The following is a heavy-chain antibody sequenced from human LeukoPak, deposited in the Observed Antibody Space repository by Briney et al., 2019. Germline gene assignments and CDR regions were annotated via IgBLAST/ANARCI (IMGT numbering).Heavy chain of an antibody. Sequence: GGSLRLSCAASGFTFSSYSMNWVRQAPGKGLEWVSSISSSSSYIYYADSVKGRFTISRDNAKNSLYLQMNSLRAEDTAVYYCARDQGTGIAVAGFYYFDYWGQGTLVTVSS. CDR1: GFTFSSYS. CDR3: ARDQGTGIAVAGFYYFDY. CDR2: ISSSSSYI. D-gene: IGHD6-19*01. J-gene: IGHJ4*02. V-gene: IGHV3-21*01.